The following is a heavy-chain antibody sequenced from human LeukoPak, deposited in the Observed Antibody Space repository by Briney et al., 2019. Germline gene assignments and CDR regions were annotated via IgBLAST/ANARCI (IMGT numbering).Heavy chain of an antibody. Sequence: KASETLSLTCTVSGGSIGFYCWSWIRQPAGKGLEWIGRFYATGSNDYNPSLKSRVTMSLDTSKNKFSLKLSSVTAADTAVYYCAREDSRGGSFDYWGQGTLVTVSS. CDR3: AREDSRGGSFDY. D-gene: IGHD1-26*01. CDR1: GGSIGFYC. CDR2: FYATGSN. J-gene: IGHJ4*02. V-gene: IGHV4-4*07.